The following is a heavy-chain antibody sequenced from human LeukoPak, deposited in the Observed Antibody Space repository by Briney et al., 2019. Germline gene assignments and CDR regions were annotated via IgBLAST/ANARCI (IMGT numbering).Heavy chain of an antibody. D-gene: IGHD3-22*01. CDR1: GYSISSGYF. CDR3: ARASGYYYGDLDY. V-gene: IGHV4-38-2*02. J-gene: IGHJ4*02. CDR2: IHSGESP. Sequence: SETLSLTCTVSGYSISSGYFWGWIRQPPGKGLEWIAIIHSGESPYYNPSLKSRLTISVDTSKNQFSLKLNSVTAADTAIYYCARASGYYYGDLDYWGQGTLVTVSS.